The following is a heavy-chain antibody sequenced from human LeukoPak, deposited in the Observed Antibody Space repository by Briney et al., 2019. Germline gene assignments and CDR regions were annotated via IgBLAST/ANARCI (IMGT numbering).Heavy chain of an antibody. Sequence: SETLSLTCAVSGGSFSGYYWTWIRQPPGKGLEWIGYIYYSGSTYYNPSLKSRVTISVDTSKNQFSLKLSSVTAADTAVYYCARVTNDFWSGYYPFDYWGQGTLVTVSS. CDR2: IYYSGST. CDR3: ARVTNDFWSGYYPFDY. J-gene: IGHJ4*02. V-gene: IGHV4-30-4*08. D-gene: IGHD3-3*01. CDR1: GGSFSGYY.